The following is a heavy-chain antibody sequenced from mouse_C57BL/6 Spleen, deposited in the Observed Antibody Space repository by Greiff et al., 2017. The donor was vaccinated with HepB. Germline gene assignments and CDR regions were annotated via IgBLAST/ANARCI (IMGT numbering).Heavy chain of an antibody. CDR1: GFTFSNYW. J-gene: IGHJ4*01. V-gene: IGHV6-3*01. CDR2: IRLKSDNYAT. Sequence: EVHLVESGGGLVQPGGSMKLSCVASGFTFSNYWMNWVRQSPEKGLEWVAQIRLKSDNYATHYAESVKGRFTISRDDSKSSVYLQMNNLRAEDTGIYYCNHYYAMDYWGQGTSVTVSS. CDR3: NHYYAMDY.